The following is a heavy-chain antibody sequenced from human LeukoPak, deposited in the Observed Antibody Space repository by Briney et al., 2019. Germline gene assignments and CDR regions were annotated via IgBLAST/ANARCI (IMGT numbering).Heavy chain of an antibody. CDR3: AHGSMYQLDY. CDR1: GFSFSSHG. J-gene: IGHJ4*02. D-gene: IGHD2-2*01. V-gene: IGHV3-23*01. CDR2: IIGGAGGT. Sequence: PGGSLRLSCEASGFSFSSHGMSWVRQAPGKGLEWVSGIIGGAGGTYYADSVKGRFTISRDNAKSTLYLQMNSLRAEDTAVYYCAHGSMYQLDYWGQGTLVTVSS.